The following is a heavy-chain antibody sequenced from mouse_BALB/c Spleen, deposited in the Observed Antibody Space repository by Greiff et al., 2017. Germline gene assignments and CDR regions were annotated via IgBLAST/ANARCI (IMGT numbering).Heavy chain of an antibody. CDR2: INPYNDGT. J-gene: IGHJ3*01. CDR3: ARERPARDVSWFAY. D-gene: IGHD3-1*01. CDR1: GYTFTSYV. V-gene: IGHV1-14*01. Sequence: EVQLQQSGPELVKPRASVKMSCKASGYTFTSYVMHWVKQKPGQGLEWIGYINPYNDGTKYNEKFKGKATLTSDKSSSTAYMELSSLTSEDSAVYYCARERPARDVSWFAYWGQGTLVTVSA.